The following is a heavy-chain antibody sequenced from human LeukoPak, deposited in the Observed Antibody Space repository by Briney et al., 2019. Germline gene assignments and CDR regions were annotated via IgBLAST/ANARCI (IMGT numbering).Heavy chain of an antibody. Sequence: SVKVSCKASVGTFSSYAISWVRQAPGQGLEWMGRIIPILGIANYAQKFQGRVTFTADKSTSTAYMELSGLRSEDTAVYYCASAYCSGGSCYVNWFDPWGQGTLVTVSS. J-gene: IGHJ5*02. D-gene: IGHD2-15*01. CDR3: ASAYCSGGSCYVNWFDP. CDR2: IIPILGIA. V-gene: IGHV1-69*04. CDR1: VGTFSSYA.